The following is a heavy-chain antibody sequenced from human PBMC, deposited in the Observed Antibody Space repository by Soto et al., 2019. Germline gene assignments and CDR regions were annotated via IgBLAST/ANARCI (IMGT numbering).Heavy chain of an antibody. CDR2: IYYSGRT. CDR1: GDSISSGDYY. D-gene: IGHD3-10*01. J-gene: IGHJ4*02. V-gene: IGHV4-31*03. Sequence: SETLSLTCTVSGDSISSGDYYWTWIRQHPEKGLEWIGYIYYSGRTSYNPSLKSRLTISVDTSKNQYYLKLSYLTAEETDVYYCARDPPPNASGGGLDYWGPETLVTVS. CDR3: ARDPPPNASGGGLDY.